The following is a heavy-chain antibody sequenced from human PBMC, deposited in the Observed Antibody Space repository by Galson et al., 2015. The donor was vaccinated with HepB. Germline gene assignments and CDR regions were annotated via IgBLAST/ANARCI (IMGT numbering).Heavy chain of an antibody. Sequence: SLRLSCAASGFTLSSYAMHWVRQAPGKGLEWVAVISYDGSNKYYADSVKGRFTISRDNSNNTLYLQMNSLRAEDTAVYYCARDLAYFDYWGQGTLVTVSS. J-gene: IGHJ4*02. CDR3: ARDLAYFDY. V-gene: IGHV3-30-3*01. CDR1: GFTLSSYA. CDR2: ISYDGSNK.